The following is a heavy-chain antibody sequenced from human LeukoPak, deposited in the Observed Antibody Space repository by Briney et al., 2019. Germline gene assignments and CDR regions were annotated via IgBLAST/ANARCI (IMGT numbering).Heavy chain of an antibody. CDR2: IIPILGIA. D-gene: IGHD4-17*01. V-gene: IGHV1-69*04. CDR3: ATDIDTVTTTLNNWFDP. J-gene: IGHJ5*02. Sequence: ASVKVSCKASGGTFSSYAISWVRQAPGQGLEWMGRIIPILGIANYAQKFQGRVTITADKSTSTAYMELSSLRSEDTAVYYCATDIDTVTTTLNNWFDPWGQGTLVTVSS. CDR1: GGTFSSYA.